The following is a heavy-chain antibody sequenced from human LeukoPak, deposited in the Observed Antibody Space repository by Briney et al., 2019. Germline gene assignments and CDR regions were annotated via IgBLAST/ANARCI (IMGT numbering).Heavy chain of an antibody. CDR2: IRQDGSQK. Sequence: PGGSLRLSCAASGFTFSSYWMSWVRQAPGKGLEWVATIRQDGSQKYYVDSVKGRFTISRDNAKNSLYLQMNSLRAEDTAVYYCARDPTGTMIGMNYFDYWGQGTLVTVSS. CDR1: GFTFSSYW. D-gene: IGHD3-22*01. V-gene: IGHV3-7*01. J-gene: IGHJ4*02. CDR3: ARDPTGTMIGMNYFDY.